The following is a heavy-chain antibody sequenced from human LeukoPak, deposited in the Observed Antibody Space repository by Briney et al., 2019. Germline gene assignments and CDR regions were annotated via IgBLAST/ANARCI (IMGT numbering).Heavy chain of an antibody. Sequence: ASVKVSCKASGYTFIGYYMHWVRQAPGQGLEWMGWINPNSGGTNYAQKFQGRVTMTRDTSISTAYMELSRLRSDDTAVYYCASPYSSSPPSRMDVWGKGTTVTVSS. CDR3: ASPYSSSPPSRMDV. D-gene: IGHD6-6*01. J-gene: IGHJ6*04. CDR1: GYTFIGYY. V-gene: IGHV1-2*02. CDR2: INPNSGGT.